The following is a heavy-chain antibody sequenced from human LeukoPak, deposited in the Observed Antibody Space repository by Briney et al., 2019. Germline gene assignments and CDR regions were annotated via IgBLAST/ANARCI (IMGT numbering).Heavy chain of an antibody. CDR1: GGSISSYY. D-gene: IGHD6-19*01. Sequence: SETLSLXCIVSGGSISSYYWSWIRQPPGKGLEWIGYIYYSGSTNYNPSLKSRVTISVDTSKNQFSLKLSSVTTADTAVYYCARSLAVAGYYYNYYMDVWGKGTTVTVSS. CDR3: ARSLAVAGYYYNYYMDV. CDR2: IYYSGST. V-gene: IGHV4-59*01. J-gene: IGHJ6*03.